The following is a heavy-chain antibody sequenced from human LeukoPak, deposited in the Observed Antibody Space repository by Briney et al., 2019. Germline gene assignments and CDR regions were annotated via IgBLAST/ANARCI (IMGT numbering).Heavy chain of an antibody. J-gene: IGHJ3*02. CDR2: IYPGDSNT. CDR1: GYTFTTYW. V-gene: IGHV5-51*01. CDR3: ASGRTYCGGDCQNDAFDI. D-gene: IGHD2-21*02. Sequence: GESLKISCQGSGYTFTTYWIGWVRQMPGKGLEWMGIIYPGDSNTRYSPSFQGQVTISADKSISTAYLQWSSLEASDTAMYYCASGRTYCGGDCQNDAFDIWGQGTMVTVSS.